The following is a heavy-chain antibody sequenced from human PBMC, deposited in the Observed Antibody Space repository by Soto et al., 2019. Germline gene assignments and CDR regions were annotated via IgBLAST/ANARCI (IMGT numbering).Heavy chain of an antibody. J-gene: IGHJ6*02. V-gene: IGHV1-69*13. CDR1: GGTFSSYA. Sequence: GASVKVSCKASGGTFSSYAISWVRQAPGQGLEWMGGIIPIFGTASYAQKFQGRVTITADESTSTAYMELSSLRSEDTAVYYCARARCDVIAAAGTYGMDVWGQGTTVTVSS. D-gene: IGHD6-13*01. CDR3: ARARCDVIAAAGTYGMDV. CDR2: IIPIFGTA.